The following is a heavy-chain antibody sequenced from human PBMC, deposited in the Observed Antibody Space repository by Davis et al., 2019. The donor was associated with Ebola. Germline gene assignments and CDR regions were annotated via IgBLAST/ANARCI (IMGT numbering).Heavy chain of an antibody. CDR3: ATIEDTDMVGAFDM. Sequence: SETLSLTCTVSGGSISSSSYYWGWIRQPPGKGLEWIGSIYYSGSTYYNPSLKSRVTISVDTSKNQFSLKLSSLTAADTAVYYCATIEDTDMVGAFDMWGQGTKVTVSS. CDR2: IYYSGST. CDR1: GGSISSSSYY. D-gene: IGHD5-18*01. J-gene: IGHJ3*02. V-gene: IGHV4-39*07.